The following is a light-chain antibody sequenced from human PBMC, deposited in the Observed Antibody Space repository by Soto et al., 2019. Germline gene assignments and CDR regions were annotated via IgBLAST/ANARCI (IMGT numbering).Light chain of an antibody. CDR3: QHYGGSPRYT. CDR2: GAS. V-gene: IGKV3-20*01. Sequence: EIVLTQSPGTLSLSPGERATLSCRASQSVSSNYLAWYQQNPGQAPRLLIYGASSRATGIPDRFSGSGSGTDFTLTISRLEPEDFAVYYCQHYGGSPRYTFGQGTKLEIK. CDR1: QSVSSNY. J-gene: IGKJ2*01.